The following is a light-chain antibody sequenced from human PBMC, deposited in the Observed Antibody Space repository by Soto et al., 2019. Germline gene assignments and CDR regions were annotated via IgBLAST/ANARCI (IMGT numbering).Light chain of an antibody. CDR1: QGISRW. CDR2: AAS. J-gene: IGKJ4*01. V-gene: IGKV1-12*01. Sequence: DIQMTQSPSSVSASVGDRVTITCRTSQGISRWLAWYQQKPGKAPMLLIYAASSLQSGVPSRFSGSGSGTDFTRTISSLQPEDFGTYYCQPANSFPLTFGEGTKVEIK. CDR3: QPANSFPLT.